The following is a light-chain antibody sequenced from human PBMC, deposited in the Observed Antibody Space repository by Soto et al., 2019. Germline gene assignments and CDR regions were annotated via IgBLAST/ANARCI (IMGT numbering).Light chain of an antibody. J-gene: IGKJ5*01. Sequence: DIQLTQSPSFLSASLGDRVTLTCRASQGISSYLAWYQQKPGKAPKLLIYAASTLQSGVPSRFSGSGSGTEFPLTISRLQPEDFATYYWQHLGSYSTFGQGTRLEIK. CDR1: QGISSY. CDR2: AAS. V-gene: IGKV1-9*01. CDR3: QHLGSYST.